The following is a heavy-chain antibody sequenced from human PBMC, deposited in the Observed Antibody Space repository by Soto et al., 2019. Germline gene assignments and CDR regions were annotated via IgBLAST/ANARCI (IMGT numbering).Heavy chain of an antibody. CDR2: INPNSGGT. J-gene: IGHJ3*02. CDR3: ARGPVEMATICAFDI. Sequence: ASVKVSCKASGYTFTGYYMHWVRQAPGQGLEWMGWINPNSGGTNYAQKFQGRVTMTRDTSISTAYMELSRLRSDGTAVYYCARGPVEMATICAFDIWGQGTMVTVSS. D-gene: IGHD5-12*01. CDR1: GYTFTGYY. V-gene: IGHV1-2*02.